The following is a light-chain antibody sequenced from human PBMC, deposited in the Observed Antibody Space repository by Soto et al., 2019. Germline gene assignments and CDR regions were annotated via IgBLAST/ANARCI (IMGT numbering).Light chain of an antibody. CDR2: EVS. CDR1: SSDVGGYNY. Sequence: QSALTQPASVSGSPGQSLTISCTGTSSDVGGYNYVSWYQQHPGKAPRLIIYEVSNRPSGVSNRFSGSKSGNTASLTISGLQAEDEAQYYCSSYTSSSSYVFGTGTKVTVL. J-gene: IGLJ1*01. CDR3: SSYTSSSSYV. V-gene: IGLV2-14*01.